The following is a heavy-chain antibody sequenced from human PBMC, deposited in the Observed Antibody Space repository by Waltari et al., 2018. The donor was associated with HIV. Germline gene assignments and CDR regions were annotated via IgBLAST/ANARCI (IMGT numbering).Heavy chain of an antibody. J-gene: IGHJ3*02. D-gene: IGHD3-16*01. CDR2: VYHSGLT. Sequence: QVQLQESGPGLVKPSGTLSLTCAVSDGSNNSRDWWTWVRQPDASSSHNNWWSWVRQPPGKGLEWIGEVYHSGLTNYNPSLKSRVTISLDKSKNQFSLNLTSVTAADTAVYYCARVLPEGGNAFDIWGQGTMVIVSS. V-gene: IGHV4-4*02. CDR1: DGSNNSRDWWTWVRQPDASSSHNNW. CDR3: ARVLPEGGNAFDI.